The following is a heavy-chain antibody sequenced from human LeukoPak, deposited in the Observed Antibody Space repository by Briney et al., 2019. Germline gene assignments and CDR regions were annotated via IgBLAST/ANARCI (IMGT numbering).Heavy chain of an antibody. D-gene: IGHD6-13*01. V-gene: IGHV1-8*01. CDR1: GYTFTSYD. CDR2: MNPNSGNT. CDR3: ARFPSRPAAAGRSWWFDP. Sequence: ASVKVSCKASGYTFTSYDINWGRQATGQGLEWMGWMNPNSGNTGYAQKFQGRVTMTRNTSISTAYMELSSLRSEDTAVYYCARFPSRPAAAGRSWWFDPWGQGTLVTVSS. J-gene: IGHJ5*02.